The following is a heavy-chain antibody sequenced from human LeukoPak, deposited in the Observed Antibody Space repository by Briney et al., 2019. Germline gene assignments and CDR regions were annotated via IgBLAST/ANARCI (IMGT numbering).Heavy chain of an antibody. CDR3: ARGDWFDP. V-gene: IGHV3-9*01. CDR2: ISWNSGSI. Sequence: GGSLRLSCVASGFIVNDHAMHWVRQAPGKGLEWVSGISWNSGSIGYADSVKGRFTISRDNAKNSLYLQMNSLRAEDTALYYCARGDWFDPWGQGTLVTVSS. J-gene: IGHJ5*02. CDR1: GFIVNDHA.